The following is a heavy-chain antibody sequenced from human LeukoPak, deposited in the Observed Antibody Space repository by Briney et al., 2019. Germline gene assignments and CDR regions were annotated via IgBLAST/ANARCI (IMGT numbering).Heavy chain of an antibody. CDR1: GFTFSSYA. CDR2: ISYDGSNK. D-gene: IGHD2-21*02. V-gene: IGHV3-30*04. CDR3: ARGAPSDCEFYFDY. J-gene: IGHJ4*02. Sequence: VRSLRLSCAASGFTFSSYAMRWVRQAPGQGLEWVAVISYDGSNKYYADYVKGRFTISRDKSKNTLYLQKNSLRAEDTAVYYCARGAPSDCEFYFDYWGQGTLVTVSS.